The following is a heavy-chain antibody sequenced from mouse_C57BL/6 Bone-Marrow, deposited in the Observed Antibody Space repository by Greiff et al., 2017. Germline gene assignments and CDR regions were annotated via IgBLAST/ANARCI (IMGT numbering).Heavy chain of an antibody. CDR1: GYAFTSSG. Sequence: EVQLQQSGPELVRPGSSVKMSCKTSGYAFTSSGINWVKQRPGQGLEWIGYIYIGDGDTEYNEKFKGKATLTSDTSSSTAYMQLSSLTSEDSAIFFCAGDYYGSSYGWFAYWGQGTLITVSA. V-gene: IGHV1-58*01. CDR2: IYIGDGDT. J-gene: IGHJ3*01. CDR3: AGDYYGSSYGWFAY. D-gene: IGHD1-1*01.